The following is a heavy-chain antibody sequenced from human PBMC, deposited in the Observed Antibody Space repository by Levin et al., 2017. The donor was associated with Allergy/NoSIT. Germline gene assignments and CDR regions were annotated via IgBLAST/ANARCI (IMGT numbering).Heavy chain of an antibody. J-gene: IGHJ4*02. CDR2: INHSGST. V-gene: IGHV4-34*01. D-gene: IGHD2-2*01. Sequence: SQTLSLTCAVYGGSFSGYYWSWIRQPPGKGLEWIGEINHSGSTNYNPSLKSRVTISVDTSKNQFSLKLSSVTAADTAVYYCARTGKCCSSTSCYSAWTATALIDYWGQGTLVTVSS. CDR1: GGSFSGYY. CDR3: ARTGKCCSSTSCYSAWTATALIDY.